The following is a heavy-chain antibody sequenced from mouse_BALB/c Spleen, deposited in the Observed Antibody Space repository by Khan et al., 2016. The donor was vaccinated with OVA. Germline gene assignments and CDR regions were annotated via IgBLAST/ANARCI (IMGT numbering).Heavy chain of an antibody. CDR1: GISITTGNYR. Sequence: EVQLQESGPGLVKPSQTVSLTCTVTGISITTGNYRWSWIRQFPGNKLEWIGYIYYSGTITYNPSLTSRTTITRDTSKNQFFLEMNSLTAEDTATYYGAQDSSGFVAYWGQGTLVTVSA. D-gene: IGHD3-1*01. CDR3: AQDSSGFVAY. V-gene: IGHV3-5*02. CDR2: IYYSGTI. J-gene: IGHJ3*01.